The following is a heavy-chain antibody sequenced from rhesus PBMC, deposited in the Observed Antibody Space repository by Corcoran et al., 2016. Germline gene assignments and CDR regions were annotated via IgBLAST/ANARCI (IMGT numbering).Heavy chain of an antibody. J-gene: IGHJ4*01. D-gene: IGHD6-25*01. CDR2: IYGSITST. Sequence: QVQLQESGPGVVKPSETLSLTCAVSGGSISDSYRWSWIRQPPGKGLEWIGYIYGSITSTNDNPSLKSRFTSSKDTSQNQFSLKLSSVTAADTAVYYCARVWGGSWTCDYWGQGVLVTVSS. CDR1: GGSISDSYR. CDR3: ARVWGGSWTCDY. V-gene: IGHV4S10*01.